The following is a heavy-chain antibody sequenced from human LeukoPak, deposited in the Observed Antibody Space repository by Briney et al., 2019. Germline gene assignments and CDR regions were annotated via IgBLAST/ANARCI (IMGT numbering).Heavy chain of an antibody. CDR3: ASGIRFGELVHYYYYMDV. V-gene: IGHV4-59*01. D-gene: IGHD3-10*01. J-gene: IGHJ6*03. CDR2: IYYSGST. CDR1: GGSISSYY. Sequence: PSETLSLTCTVSGGSISSYYWSWIRQPPGKGLEWIGYIYYSGSTNYSPSLKSRVTISVDTSKNQFSLKLSSVTAADTAVYYCASGIRFGELVHYYYYMDVWGKGTTVTVSS.